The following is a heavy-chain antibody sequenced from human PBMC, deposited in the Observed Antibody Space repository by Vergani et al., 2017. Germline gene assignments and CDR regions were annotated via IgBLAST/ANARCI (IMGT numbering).Heavy chain of an antibody. CDR1: GFTFSSYG. D-gene: IGHD7-27*01. CDR3: ARGLGAFDI. J-gene: IGHJ3*02. CDR2: IWYDGSNK. Sequence: QVQLVESGEGVVQPGRSLRLSCAASGFTFSSYGMHWVRQAPGKGLEWVAVIWYDGSNKYYADSVKGRFTISRDNSKNTLYLQMNSLRAEDTAVYYCARGLGAFDIWGQATMVTVSS. V-gene: IGHV3-33*01.